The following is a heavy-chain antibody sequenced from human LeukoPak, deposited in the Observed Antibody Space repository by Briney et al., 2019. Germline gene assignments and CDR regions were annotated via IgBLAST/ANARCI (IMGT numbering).Heavy chain of an antibody. CDR1: GYSFTSYW. J-gene: IGHJ6*02. D-gene: IGHD4-23*01. Sequence: GESLKISCKGSGYSFTSYWIGWVRQMPGKGLDWMGIIYPGDSDTRYSPSFQGQVTISADKSISTAYLQWSSLKASDTAMYYCARRVVTQGYYYYYGMDVWGQGTTVTVSS. CDR2: IYPGDSDT. CDR3: ARRVVTQGYYYYYGMDV. V-gene: IGHV5-51*01.